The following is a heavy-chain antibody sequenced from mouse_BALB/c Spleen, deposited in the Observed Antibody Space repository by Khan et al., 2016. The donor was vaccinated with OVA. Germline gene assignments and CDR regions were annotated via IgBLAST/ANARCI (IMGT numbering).Heavy chain of an antibody. CDR3: SRDGYYETYFDY. CDR1: GFTFSNYG. J-gene: IGHJ2*01. D-gene: IGHD2-3*01. CDR2: INSNGGST. Sequence: EVELVESGGGLVQPGGSLKVSCAASGFTFSNYGMSWVRQTPDKRLELVATINSNGGSTYYPDSVKDRFTISRDNGKNTLYLQMSSLKSEDTAMYYCSRDGYYETYFDYWGQGTTLTVSS. V-gene: IGHV5-6-3*01.